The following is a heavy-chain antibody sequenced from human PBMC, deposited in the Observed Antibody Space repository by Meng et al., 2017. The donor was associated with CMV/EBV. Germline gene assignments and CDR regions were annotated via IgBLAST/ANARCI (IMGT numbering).Heavy chain of an antibody. CDR1: GGSISSYY. V-gene: IGHV4-59*01. CDR3: ARDAGYYGMDV. J-gene: IGHJ6*02. Sequence: GSLRLSCTVSGGSISSYYWSWIRQPPGKGLEWIGYIYYSGSTNYNPSLKSRVTISVDTSKNQFSLKLSSVTAADTAVYYCARDAGYYGMDVWGQGTTVTVSS. CDR2: IYYSGST.